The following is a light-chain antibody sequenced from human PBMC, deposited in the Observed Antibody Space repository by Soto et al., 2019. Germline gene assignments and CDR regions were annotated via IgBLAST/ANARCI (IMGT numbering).Light chain of an antibody. CDR1: SSDVGGYNY. J-gene: IGLJ1*01. V-gene: IGLV2-14*01. CDR3: SSYTSSSSLGHV. Sequence: QSALTQPASVSRTPGQSITISCTRTSSDVGGYNYVSWYQQHPGKAPKLMIYDVSNRPSGVSNRFSGSKSGNTASLTISGLQAEDEADYYCSSYTSSSSLGHVFGTGTKLTVL. CDR2: DVS.